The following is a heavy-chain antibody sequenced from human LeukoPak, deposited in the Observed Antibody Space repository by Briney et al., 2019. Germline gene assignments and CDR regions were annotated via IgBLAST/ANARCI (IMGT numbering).Heavy chain of an antibody. D-gene: IGHD1-7*01. CDR2: VNHSGDT. V-gene: IGHV4-34*01. CDR1: GGSFTNYF. Sequence: SETLSLTCNVSGGSFTNYFWSWIRQTPEKGLEWIGQVNHSGDTSYNPSLRSRMTLSVDRSKNQFSLKVTSVTAADTGVYYCARGPGTLGLSPWGQGTLVTVSS. J-gene: IGHJ5*02. CDR3: ARGPGTLGLSP.